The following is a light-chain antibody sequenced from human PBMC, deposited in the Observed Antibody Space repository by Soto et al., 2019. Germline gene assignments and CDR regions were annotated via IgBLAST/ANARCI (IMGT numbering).Light chain of an antibody. Sequence: DILITQSPPSLSASVGDRVTITCRASQDIKNYLAWYQQKPGKVPKLLIYGASTLQTGVPSRFSGSGSGTDFALTISSLQPEDVATYYCQKYNSAQWTFDQGTKVDIK. CDR1: QDIKNY. J-gene: IGKJ1*01. CDR2: GAS. V-gene: IGKV1-27*01. CDR3: QKYNSAQWT.